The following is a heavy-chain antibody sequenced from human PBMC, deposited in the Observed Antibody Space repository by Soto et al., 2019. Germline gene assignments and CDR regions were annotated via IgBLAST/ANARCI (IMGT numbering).Heavy chain of an antibody. V-gene: IGHV3-72*01. CDR2: IRNKANSYTT. D-gene: IGHD3-3*01. CDR3: ARRLLSFDS. J-gene: IGHJ4*02. CDR1: GFTFSDYY. Sequence: EVRLVESGGGLVQPGGSLRLSCAASGFTFSDYYMDWVRQTPGKGLEWVGRIRNKANSYTTEYAASMKGRFTISRDASNEFMFLPMNRLKNEDKGVLYCARRLLSFDSWGQGTLVTVSS.